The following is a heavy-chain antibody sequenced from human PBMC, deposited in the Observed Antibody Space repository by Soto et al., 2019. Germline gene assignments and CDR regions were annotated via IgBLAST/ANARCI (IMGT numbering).Heavy chain of an antibody. D-gene: IGHD4-17*01. CDR2: ISAYNGNT. J-gene: IGHJ4*02. V-gene: IGHV1-18*01. CDR1: GYTFTSYG. CDR3: ARDGATVTTTGAFDY. Sequence: ASVKVSCKASGYTFTSYGISWVRQAPGQGLEWMGRISAYNGNTNYAQKLQGRVTMTTDTSTSTAYMELRSLRSDDTAVYYCARDGATVTTTGAFDYWGQGTLVTVSS.